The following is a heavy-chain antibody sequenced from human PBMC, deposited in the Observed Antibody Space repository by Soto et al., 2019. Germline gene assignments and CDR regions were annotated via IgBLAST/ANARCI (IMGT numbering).Heavy chain of an antibody. CDR3: AGHLKMTGTGGFDP. D-gene: IGHD3-9*01. J-gene: IGHJ5*02. CDR2: TRNSGGA. Sequence: SETLSLTCAVSSGSIFSSNWWSWVRQPPGKGLEWIGETRNSGGANYNPSLKSRVTISVDKSTNQFFLNLNSVTAADTAVYYWAGHLKMTGTGGFDPGGLGTLVTVSS. CDR1: SGSIFSSNW. V-gene: IGHV4-4*02.